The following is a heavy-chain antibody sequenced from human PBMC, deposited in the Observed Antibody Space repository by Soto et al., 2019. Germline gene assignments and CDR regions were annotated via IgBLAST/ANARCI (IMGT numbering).Heavy chain of an antibody. J-gene: IGHJ6*02. CDR2: IYYSGST. CDR1: GGSISSGGYY. D-gene: IGHD4-17*01. CDR3: ARDPLRRLQFAGCV. V-gene: IGHV4-31*03. Sequence: PSETLSLTCTVSGGSISSGGYYWSWIRQHPGKGLEWIGYIYYSGSTYYNPSLKSRVTISVDTSKNQFSLKLSSVTAADTAVYYCARDPLRRLQFAGCVWGQGTTVTVSS.